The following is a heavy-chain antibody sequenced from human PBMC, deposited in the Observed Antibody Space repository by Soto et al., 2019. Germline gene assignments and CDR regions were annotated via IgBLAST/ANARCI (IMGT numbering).Heavy chain of an antibody. V-gene: IGHV3-23*01. D-gene: IGHD5-12*01. Sequence: EVQMLASGGDLVQPGGSLRLSCAASGFTFSSFAMSWVRQTPGKGLEWVSGISGSGATRYYADSVKGRFTISRDNSKNMLSLQLNSLRAEDTAVYYCAKHSGYSNTAPDYWGQGTLVTVSS. CDR2: ISGSGATR. CDR1: GFTFSSFA. CDR3: AKHSGYSNTAPDY. J-gene: IGHJ4*02.